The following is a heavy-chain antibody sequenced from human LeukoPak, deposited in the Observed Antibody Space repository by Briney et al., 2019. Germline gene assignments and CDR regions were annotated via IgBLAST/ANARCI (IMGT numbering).Heavy chain of an antibody. Sequence: GGSLRLSCAASGFTFSSYAMSWVRQAPGKRLEWVSAISGSGGGTYYADSVKGRFTISRDNSKNTLWLQMNSLRAEDTAVYYCAKDRLSDYGAPTDAFDIWGQGTMVTVSS. J-gene: IGHJ3*02. CDR1: GFTFSSYA. CDR3: AKDRLSDYGAPTDAFDI. D-gene: IGHD4-17*01. V-gene: IGHV3-23*01. CDR2: ISGSGGGT.